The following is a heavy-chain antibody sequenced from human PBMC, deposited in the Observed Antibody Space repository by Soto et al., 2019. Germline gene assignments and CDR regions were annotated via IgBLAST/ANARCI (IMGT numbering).Heavy chain of an antibody. V-gene: IGHV1-69*13. J-gene: IGHJ6*02. CDR1: GGTFSSYA. D-gene: IGHD6-6*01. CDR3: ASPSRTLAARGYYYYYGMDV. CDR2: TIPIFGTA. Sequence: SVKVSCKASGGTFSSYAISWVRQAPGQGLEWMGGTIPIFGTANYAQKFQGRVTITADESTSTAYMELSSLRSEDTAVYYCASPSRTLAARGYYYYYGMDVWGQGTTVTVSS.